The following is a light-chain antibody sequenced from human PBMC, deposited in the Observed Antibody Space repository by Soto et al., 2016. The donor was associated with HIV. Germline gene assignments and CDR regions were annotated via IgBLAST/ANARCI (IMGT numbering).Light chain of an antibody. Sequence: SYDLTQPPSVSVSPGQTARISCSGEELADKLVSWYYQRPGQSPLLVIYQDNKRPSGIPERFSGSNSGNTATLTISGTQALDEGDYYCQAWDSNNVIFGGGTKVNVL. J-gene: IGLJ2*01. CDR3: QAWDSNNVI. CDR1: ELADKL. V-gene: IGLV3-1*01. CDR2: QDN.